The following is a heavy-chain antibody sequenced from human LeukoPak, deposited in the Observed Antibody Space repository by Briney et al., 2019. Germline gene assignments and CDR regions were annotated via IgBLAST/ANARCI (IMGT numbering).Heavy chain of an antibody. J-gene: IGHJ5*02. CDR3: AGQESGSNWFDP. CDR1: GGSISSSSYY. CDR2: IYYSGST. V-gene: IGHV4-61*05. Sequence: PSETLSLTCTVSGGSISSSSYYWSWIRQPPGKGLEWIGYIYYSGSTNYNTSLKSRVTMSVDTSKNQFSLKLTSVTAADTAVYYCAGQESGSNWFDPWGQGTLVTVSS.